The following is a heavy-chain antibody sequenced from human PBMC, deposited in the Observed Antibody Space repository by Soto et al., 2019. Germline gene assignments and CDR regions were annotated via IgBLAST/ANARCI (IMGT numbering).Heavy chain of an antibody. J-gene: IGHJ6*02. D-gene: IGHD3-22*01. CDR1: GGSISSGGYY. CDR3: ARDRGSGYFGTSYYYYGMDV. Sequence: QVQLQESGPGLVKPSQTLSLTCTVSGGSISSGGYYWSWIRQHPGQGLAWIGYIYYSGSTYYNPSLQSRVTISVDTSKNQFSLKLSSVTAADTAVYYCARDRGSGYFGTSYYYYGMDVWGQGTTVTVSS. CDR2: IYYSGST. V-gene: IGHV4-31*03.